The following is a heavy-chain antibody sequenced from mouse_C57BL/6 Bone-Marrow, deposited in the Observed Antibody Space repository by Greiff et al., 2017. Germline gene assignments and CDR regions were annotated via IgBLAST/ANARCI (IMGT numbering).Heavy chain of an antibody. D-gene: IGHD2-3*01. CDR2: INPNNGGT. CDR3: AREGDGYHFAY. Sequence: EVQLQQSGPELVKPGASVKISCKASGYTFTDYYMNWVKQSHGKSLEWIGDINPNNGGTSYNQKFKGKATLTVDKSSSTAYMELRSLTSEDSAVYYCAREGDGYHFAYWGQGTLVTVSA. CDR1: GYTFTDYY. V-gene: IGHV1-26*01. J-gene: IGHJ3*01.